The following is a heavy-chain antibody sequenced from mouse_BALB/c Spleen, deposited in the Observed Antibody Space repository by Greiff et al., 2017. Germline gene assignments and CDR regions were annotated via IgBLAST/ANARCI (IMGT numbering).Heavy chain of an antibody. J-gene: IGHJ3*01. V-gene: IGHV1-5*01. CDR1: GYTFTSYW. CDR2: IYPGNSDT. D-gene: IGHD2-4*01. CDR3: VPIGITRWFAY. Sequence: VHVKQSGTVLARPGASVKMSCKASGYTFTSYWMHWVKQRPGQGLEWIGAIYPGNSDTSYNQKFKGKAKLTAVTSSNTAYLQLSSLTSEDTAVYYCVPIGITRWFAYWGQGTLVTVSA.